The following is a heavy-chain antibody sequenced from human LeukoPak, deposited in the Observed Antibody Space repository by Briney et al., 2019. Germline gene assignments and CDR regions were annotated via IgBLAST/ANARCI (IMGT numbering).Heavy chain of an antibody. V-gene: IGHV3-7*01. D-gene: IGHD5-18*01. CDR2: IKQDGSEK. Sequence: GGSLRLSCSASGLTFSSYWMSWVRQAPGKGLEWVANIKQDGSEKYYVDSVKGRFTISRDNAKNSLYLQMNSLRAEDTAVYSCARVRGYSYGSDYWGQGTLVTVSS. CDR1: GLTFSSYW. J-gene: IGHJ4*02. CDR3: ARVRGYSYGSDY.